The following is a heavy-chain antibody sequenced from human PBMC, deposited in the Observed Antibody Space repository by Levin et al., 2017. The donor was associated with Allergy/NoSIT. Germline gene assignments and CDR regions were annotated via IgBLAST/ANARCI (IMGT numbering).Heavy chain of an antibody. D-gene: IGHD6-13*01. Sequence: PSETLSLTCAVYGGSFSGYYWSWIRQPPGKGLEWIGEINHSGSTNYNPSLKSRVTISVDTSKNQFSLKLSSVTAADTAVYYCARSIAAAGMAIDYWGQGTLVTVSS. CDR3: ARSIAAAGMAIDY. J-gene: IGHJ4*02. V-gene: IGHV4-34*01. CDR1: GGSFSGYY. CDR2: INHSGST.